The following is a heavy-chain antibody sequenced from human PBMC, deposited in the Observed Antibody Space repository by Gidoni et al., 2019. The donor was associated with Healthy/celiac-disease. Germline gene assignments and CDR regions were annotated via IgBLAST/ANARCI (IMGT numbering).Heavy chain of an antibody. V-gene: IGHV3-23*01. CDR1: GFTFSSYA. CDR2: ISGRGGST. Sequence: EVQLLESGGGLVQPGGSLRLSCEASGFTFSSYAMSWVRQAPGKGLEWVSAISGRGGSTYYADSVKGRFTISRDNSKNTLYLQMNSLRAEDTAVYYCANGIGVLRFLEWPYLDYWGQGTLVTVSS. CDR3: ANGIGVLRFLEWPYLDY. J-gene: IGHJ4*02. D-gene: IGHD3-3*01.